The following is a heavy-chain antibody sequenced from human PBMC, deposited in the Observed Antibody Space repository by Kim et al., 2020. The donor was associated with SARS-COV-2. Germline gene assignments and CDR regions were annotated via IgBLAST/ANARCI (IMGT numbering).Heavy chain of an antibody. Sequence: SETLSLTCTVSGGFISNKNYYWDWLRQAHGKELEWIRRFICSGKTSSTPSLRSRVTISVATNKNPLSLNSMSATAAATAVYSCAAYNQQLVRLSFDDRG. CDR3: AAYNQQLVRLSFDD. J-gene: IGHJ4*01. D-gene: IGHD1-1*01. CDR1: GGFISNKNYY. CDR2: FICSGKT. V-gene: IGHV4-39*02.